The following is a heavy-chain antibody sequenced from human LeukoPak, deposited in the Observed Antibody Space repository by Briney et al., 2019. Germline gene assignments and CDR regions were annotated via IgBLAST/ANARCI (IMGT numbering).Heavy chain of an antibody. D-gene: IGHD4-11*01. CDR2: IYSGGST. Sequence: GGSMRLSCAASGFTVSSNYMSWVRQAPGKGLKWVSVIYSGGSTYYADSVKGRFTISRDNSKNTLYLQMNSLRAEDTAVYYCASRATVTTDRFWFDPWGQGTLVTVSS. CDR1: GFTVSSNY. CDR3: ASRATVTTDRFWFDP. V-gene: IGHV3-53*01. J-gene: IGHJ5*02.